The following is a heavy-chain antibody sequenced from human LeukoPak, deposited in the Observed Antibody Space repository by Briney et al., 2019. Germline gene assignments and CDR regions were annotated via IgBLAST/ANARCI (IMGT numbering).Heavy chain of an antibody. D-gene: IGHD2-21*02. J-gene: IGHJ4*02. Sequence: SETLSLTCTVSGGSISSYYWSWIRQPPGKGLEWIGRIYTSGSTNYNPSLKSRVTISVDTSKNQFSLKLSSVTAADTAVYYCASGGTYRQLFAWGQGTLVTVSS. V-gene: IGHV4-4*08. CDR1: GGSISSYY. CDR2: IYTSGST. CDR3: ASGGTYRQLFA.